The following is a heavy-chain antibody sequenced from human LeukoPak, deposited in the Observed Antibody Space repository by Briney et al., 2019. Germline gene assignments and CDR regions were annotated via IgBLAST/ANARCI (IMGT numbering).Heavy chain of an antibody. J-gene: IGHJ4*02. CDR2: IYYSGST. Sequence: SETLSLTCTVSGGSISSYYWSWIRQPPGKGLEWIGYIYYSGSTNYNPSLKSRVTISVDTSKNQFPLKLSSVTAADTAVYYCARDRYSSGWDPHFDYWGQGTLVTVSS. CDR1: GGSISSYY. D-gene: IGHD6-19*01. CDR3: ARDRYSSGWDPHFDY. V-gene: IGHV4-59*01.